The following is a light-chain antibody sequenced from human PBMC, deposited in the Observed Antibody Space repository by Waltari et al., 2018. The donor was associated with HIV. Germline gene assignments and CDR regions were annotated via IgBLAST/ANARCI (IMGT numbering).Light chain of an antibody. V-gene: IGLV2-23*01. J-gene: IGLJ3*02. CDR3: CSHAGTWV. CDR1: SSDVGGYNF. Sequence: QSALTQPASVSGSPGQSITISCTAASSDVGGYNFVSWYQQYPGKAPRLVIYEATRRPSGVSTRFSGSKSGNTASLTISDLQADDEADYYCCSHAGTWVFGGGTKLTV. CDR2: EAT.